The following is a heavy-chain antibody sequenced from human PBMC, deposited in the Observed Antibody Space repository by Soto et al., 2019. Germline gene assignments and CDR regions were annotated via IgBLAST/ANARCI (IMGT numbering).Heavy chain of an antibody. CDR3: ARVDIVTTHPWAFDS. J-gene: IGHJ4*01. Sequence: QITLKESGPALAKPTQTLTLTCSFSVFSLIRSGVGVRWIRQPPGKALEWLALIYWDDNKRYSPSLERRLTITKDTSRNQVVLTMTNMAPVDTGTYYCARVDIVTTHPWAFDSRGQGTLVTVSS. V-gene: IGHV2-5*02. CDR1: VFSLIRSGVG. D-gene: IGHD5-12*01. CDR2: IYWDDNK.